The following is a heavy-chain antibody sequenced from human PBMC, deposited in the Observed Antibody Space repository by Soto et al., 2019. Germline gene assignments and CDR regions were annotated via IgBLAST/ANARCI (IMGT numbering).Heavy chain of an antibody. CDR1: GYTFTNYG. J-gene: IGHJ5*02. CDR3: ARGVGSGSYYNQYNWFDP. Sequence: QVQLVQSGAEVKKPGASVKVSCKASGYTFTNYGISWVRQAPGQGLEWMGWISAYNGNTKYAQKPQGRVTMTPDTSTSTAYMELRSLRSDDTAVYYCARGVGSGSYYNQYNWFDPWGQGTLVTVSS. CDR2: ISAYNGNT. D-gene: IGHD3-10*01. V-gene: IGHV1-18*01.